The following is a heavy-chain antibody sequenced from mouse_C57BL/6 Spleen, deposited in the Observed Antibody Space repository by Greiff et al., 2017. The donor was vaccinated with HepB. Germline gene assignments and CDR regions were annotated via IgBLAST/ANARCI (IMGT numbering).Heavy chain of an antibody. V-gene: IGHV1-82*01. CDR2: IYPGDGDT. CDR3: ARWGNYDGSSFDY. CDR1: GYAFSSSW. Sequence: VQLQQSGPELVKPGASVKISCKASGYAFSSSWMNWVKQRPGKGLEWIGRIYPGDGDTNYNGKFKGKATLTADKSSSTAYMQLSSLTSEDSAVYFCARWGNYDGSSFDYWGQGTTLTVSS. D-gene: IGHD2-3*01. J-gene: IGHJ2*01.